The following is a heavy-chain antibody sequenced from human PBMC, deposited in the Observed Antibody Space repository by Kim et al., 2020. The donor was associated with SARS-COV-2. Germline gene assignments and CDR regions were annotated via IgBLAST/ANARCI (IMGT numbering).Heavy chain of an antibody. D-gene: IGHD2-2*01. CDR3: ARGPIVVVPAAIFDWFDP. J-gene: IGHJ5*02. V-gene: IGHV1-3*01. CDR1: GYTFTSYA. CDR2: INAGNGNT. Sequence: ASVKVSCKASGYTFTSYAMHWVRQAPGQRLEWMGWINAGNGNTKYSQKFQGRVTITRDTSASTAYMELSSLRSEDTAVYYCARGPIVVVPAAIFDWFDPRGQGTLVTVSS.